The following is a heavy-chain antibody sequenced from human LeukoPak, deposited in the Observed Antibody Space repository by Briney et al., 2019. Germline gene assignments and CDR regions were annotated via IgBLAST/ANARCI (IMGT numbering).Heavy chain of an antibody. J-gene: IGHJ4*02. CDR1: GGSISSGGYY. CDR3: ARATYHSSGYLDY. D-gene: IGHD3-22*01. Sequence: SETLSLTCTVSGGSISSGGYYWSWIRQHPGKGLEWIGYIYYSGSTYYNPSLKSRVTISVDTSKNQFSLKLSSVTAADTAVYYCARATYHSSGYLDYWGQRTLVTVRS. V-gene: IGHV4-31*03. CDR2: IYYSGST.